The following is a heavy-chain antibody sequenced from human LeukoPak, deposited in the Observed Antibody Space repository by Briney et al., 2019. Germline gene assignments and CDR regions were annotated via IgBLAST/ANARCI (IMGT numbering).Heavy chain of an antibody. D-gene: IGHD3-22*01. Sequence: SETLSLTCAVDGGSFSGYYWSWIRQPPGKGLEWIGEINHSVSTNYNPSLKSRVTISVGTSKNQFSLKLSSVTAADTAVYYCARRVTMIEIDYWGQGNLVTVSS. CDR1: GGSFSGYY. V-gene: IGHV4-34*01. CDR2: INHSVST. CDR3: ARRVTMIEIDY. J-gene: IGHJ4*02.